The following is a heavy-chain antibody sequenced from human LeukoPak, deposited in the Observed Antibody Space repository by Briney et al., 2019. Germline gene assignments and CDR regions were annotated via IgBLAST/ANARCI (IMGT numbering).Heavy chain of an antibody. CDR1: GGTFSSYA. J-gene: IGHJ1*01. Sequence: ASVKVSCKASGGTFSSYAISWVRLAPGQGLEWMGGIIPIFGTANYAQKFQGRVTITADESTSTAYMELSSLRSEDTAVYYCAAPGGNSAEYFQHWGQGTLVTVSS. D-gene: IGHD4-23*01. V-gene: IGHV1-69*13. CDR3: AAPGGNSAEYFQH. CDR2: IIPIFGTA.